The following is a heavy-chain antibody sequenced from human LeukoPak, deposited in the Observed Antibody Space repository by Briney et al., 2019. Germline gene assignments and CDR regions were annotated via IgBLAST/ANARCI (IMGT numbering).Heavy chain of an antibody. CDR1: GFTFSSYA. V-gene: IGHV3-23*01. CDR3: AKSRDGYNWPYYYGMDV. D-gene: IGHD5-24*01. Sequence: GGSLRLSCAASGFTFSSYAMNWVRQAPGKGLEWVSAISGSGGSTHYADSVKGRFTISRDNSKNTLYLQVNSLRAEDTALYYCAKSRDGYNWPYYYGMDVWGQGTTVTVSS. CDR2: ISGSGGST. J-gene: IGHJ6*02.